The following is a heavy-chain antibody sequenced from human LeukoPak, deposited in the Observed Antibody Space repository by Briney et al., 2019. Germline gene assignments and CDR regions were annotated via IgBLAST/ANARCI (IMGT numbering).Heavy chain of an antibody. Sequence: GGSLRLSCASSGFTFSSYEMNWVRQAPGKGLEWLSYIRSSGSPIYYADSVKGRFTISRDNGKNSLYLQMDDLRAEDTAVYYCASLYGGNLYSGLDVWGQGTTVTVSS. CDR1: GFTFSSYE. CDR2: IRSSGSPI. J-gene: IGHJ6*02. CDR3: ASLYGGNLYSGLDV. V-gene: IGHV3-48*03. D-gene: IGHD4-23*01.